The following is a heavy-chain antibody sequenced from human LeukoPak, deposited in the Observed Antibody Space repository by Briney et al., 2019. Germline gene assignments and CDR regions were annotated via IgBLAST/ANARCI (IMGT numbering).Heavy chain of an antibody. CDR1: GGSISSYY. CDR3: ATHRQYSCGWRHAFDI. CDR2: IYYSGST. J-gene: IGHJ3*02. D-gene: IGHD6-19*01. Sequence: SETLSLTCTVSGGSISSYYWSWIRQPPGKGLEWIGYIYYSGSTNYNPSLKSRVTISVDTSKNQFSLKLSSVTAADTAVYYCATHRQYSCGWRHAFDIWGQGTMVTVSS. V-gene: IGHV4-59*01.